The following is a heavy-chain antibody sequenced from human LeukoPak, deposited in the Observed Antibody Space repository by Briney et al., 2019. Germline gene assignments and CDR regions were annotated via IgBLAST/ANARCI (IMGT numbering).Heavy chain of an antibody. CDR3: ARAAYGSGSYLFDY. V-gene: IGHV4-59*08. D-gene: IGHD3-10*01. Sequence: SGTLSLTCTVSGGSISGYYWSWIRQPPGKGLEWIGYIYNSGNTNYNPSLKSRVTISVDTSKNQFSLKLSSVTAADTAVYYCARAAYGSGSYLFDYWGQGTLVTVSS. CDR2: IYNSGNT. J-gene: IGHJ4*02. CDR1: GGSISGYY.